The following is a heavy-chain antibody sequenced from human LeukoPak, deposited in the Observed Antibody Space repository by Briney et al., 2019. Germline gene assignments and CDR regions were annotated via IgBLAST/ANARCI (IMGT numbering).Heavy chain of an antibody. J-gene: IGHJ5*02. CDR2: IYYSGST. D-gene: IGHD6-19*01. Sequence: SETLSLTCTVSGGSISSSNYYWGWIRQPPGKGLEWIGSIYYSGSTYYNPSLKSRVTISVDTSKNQFSLKLSSVTAADTAVYYCARDRSGIAVAGNWFDPWGQGTLVTVSS. CDR3: ARDRSGIAVAGNWFDP. V-gene: IGHV4-39*07. CDR1: GGSISSSNYY.